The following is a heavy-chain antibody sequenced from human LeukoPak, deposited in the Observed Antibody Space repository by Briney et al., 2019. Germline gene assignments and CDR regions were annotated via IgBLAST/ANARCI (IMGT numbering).Heavy chain of an antibody. CDR2: INAGNGNT. CDR1: GYTFTSYA. V-gene: IGHV1-3*01. D-gene: IGHD3-22*01. J-gene: IGHJ4*02. CDR3: ARSGSSGYGFGIDY. Sequence: ASVKVPCKASGYTFTSYAMHWVRQAPGQRLEWMGWINAGNGNTKYSQKFQGRVTITRDTSASTAYMELSSLRSEDTAVYYCARSGSSGYGFGIDYWGQGTLVTVSS.